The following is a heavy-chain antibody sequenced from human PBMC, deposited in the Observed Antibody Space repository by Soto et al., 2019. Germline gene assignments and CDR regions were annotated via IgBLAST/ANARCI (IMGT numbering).Heavy chain of an antibody. CDR3: ARVASSSPSRYFDL. CDR2: INAGNGNT. J-gene: IGHJ2*01. CDR1: GYTFTSYA. V-gene: IGHV1-3*01. D-gene: IGHD6-6*01. Sequence: QVQLVQSGAEVKKPGASVKVSCKASGYTFTSYAMHWVRQAPGQRLEWMGWINAGNGNTKYSQKFQGRVTITRDTSASTAYMELSSLRSEDTAVYYWARVASSSPSRYFDLWGRGTLVTVSS.